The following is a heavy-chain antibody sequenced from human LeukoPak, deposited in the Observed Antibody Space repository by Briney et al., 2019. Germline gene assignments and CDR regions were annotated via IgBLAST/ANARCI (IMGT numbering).Heavy chain of an antibody. CDR2: IYTSGST. J-gene: IGHJ4*02. V-gene: IGHV4-4*07. D-gene: IGHD3-3*01. Sequence: SETLSLTCTVSGYSISSYYWSWIRQPAGKGLEWIGRIYTSGSTNYNPSLKSRVTMSVDTSKNQFSLKLSSVTAADTAVYYCAGYDFWSGYLDYWGQGTLVTVSS. CDR3: AGYDFWSGYLDY. CDR1: GYSISSYY.